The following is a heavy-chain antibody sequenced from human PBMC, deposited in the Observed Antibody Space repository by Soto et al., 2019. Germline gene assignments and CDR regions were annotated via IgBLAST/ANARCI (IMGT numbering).Heavy chain of an antibody. D-gene: IGHD2-21*02. V-gene: IGHV5-51*01. CDR2: IYPGDSDT. CDR1: GYSFTSYW. J-gene: IGHJ3*02. Sequence: GESLKISCKGSGYSFTSYWIGWVRQMPGKGLEWMGIIYPGDSDTRYSPSFQGQVTISADKSISTAYLQWSSLKASDTATYYCARLVLVVTTISTYTFDIWGQGTMVTVS. CDR3: ARLVLVVTTISTYTFDI.